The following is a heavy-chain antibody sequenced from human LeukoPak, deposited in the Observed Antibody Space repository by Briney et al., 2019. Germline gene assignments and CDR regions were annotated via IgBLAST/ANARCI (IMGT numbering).Heavy chain of an antibody. J-gene: IGHJ4*02. D-gene: IGHD3-10*01. CDR1: GFSFGRHA. CDR3: ARYGSGRNYIDPFDF. CDR2: ISGGSDII. V-gene: IGHV3-48*01. Sequence: GGSLRLSCAASGFSFGRHAMNWVRQAPGKGLEWISHISGGSDIIEYADSVRGRFTISRDNGRGSLYLQMNSLRVEDTAVYYCARYGSGRNYIDPFDFWGQGTLVAVSS.